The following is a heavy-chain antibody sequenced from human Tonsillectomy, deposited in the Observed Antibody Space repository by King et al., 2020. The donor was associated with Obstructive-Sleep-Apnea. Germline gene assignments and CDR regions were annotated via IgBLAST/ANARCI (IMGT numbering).Heavy chain of an antibody. J-gene: IGHJ4*02. V-gene: IGHV3-30*04. Sequence: VQLVESGGGVVQPGRSLRLSCAASEFTFSDYTMHWVRQAPGKGLEWVAGISYDGNTEYYAESVKGRLTISRANSKNTLYLQMNTLRPEDTALYYCARENRSRNSYWGQGTLVTVSS. CDR1: EFTFSDYT. CDR3: ARENRSRNSY. D-gene: IGHD2/OR15-2a*01. CDR2: ISYDGNTE.